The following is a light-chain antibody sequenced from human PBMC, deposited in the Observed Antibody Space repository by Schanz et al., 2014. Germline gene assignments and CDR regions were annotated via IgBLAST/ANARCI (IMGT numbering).Light chain of an antibody. Sequence: QSALTQPASVSGSPGQSITITCTGTSSDVGGYKYVSWFQQHPGKAPKLLIYDVSNRPSGVPDRFSGSKSGNTASLTISGLQTEDEADYYCTSYTSSSTLVFGGGTQLTVL. V-gene: IGLV2-14*01. CDR2: DVS. CDR1: SSDVGGYKY. CDR3: TSYTSSSTLV. J-gene: IGLJ3*02.